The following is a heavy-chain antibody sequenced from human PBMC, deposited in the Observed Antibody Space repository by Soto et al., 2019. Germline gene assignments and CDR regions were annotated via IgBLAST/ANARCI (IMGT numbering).Heavy chain of an antibody. V-gene: IGHV3-48*02. J-gene: IGHJ6*02. Sequence: EVQLVESGGGLVQPGGSLRLSCAASGFTFNSYSMNWVRQAPGKGLEWVSYISSSSTIYYADSVKGRFTISRDNAKNSLYLQMNSLRDEDTAVYYCASRDYDFIGYYGMDVWGQGTTVTVSS. D-gene: IGHD3-3*01. CDR3: ASRDYDFIGYYGMDV. CDR2: ISSSSTI. CDR1: GFTFNSYS.